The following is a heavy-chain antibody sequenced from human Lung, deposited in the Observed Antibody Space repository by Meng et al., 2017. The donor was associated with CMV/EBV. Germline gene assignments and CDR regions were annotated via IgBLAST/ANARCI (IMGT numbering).Heavy chain of an antibody. CDR1: GFTVSSNY. V-gene: IGHV3-53*01. CDR2: IYSGSST. Sequence: GESLKISCAASGFTVSSNYMSWVRQAPGKGLEWVSVIYSGSSTYYADSVKGRFTISRDNSKNTLYLQMNSLRAENTDVYYCARFYVDTAMGLENYGMDVWGQGTTVTVSS. D-gene: IGHD5-18*01. J-gene: IGHJ6*02. CDR3: ARFYVDTAMGLENYGMDV.